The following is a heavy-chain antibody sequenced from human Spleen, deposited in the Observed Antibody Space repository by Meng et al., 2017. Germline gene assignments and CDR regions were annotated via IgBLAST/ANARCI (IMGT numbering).Heavy chain of an antibody. CDR1: GYSLSTSGGG. D-gene: IGHD4-17*01. Sequence: ITLKKSGPTLVKPPQTVTLTCTFSGYSLSTSGGGVGWIRQPPGKDLEWLALIYWDDDKRYSPSLKSRLTITKDTSKNQVVLTMTNMDPADTATYYCAHRNTCTVCFDYWGQGTLVTVSS. J-gene: IGHJ4*02. V-gene: IGHV2-5*02. CDR2: IYWDDDK. CDR3: AHRNTCTVCFDY.